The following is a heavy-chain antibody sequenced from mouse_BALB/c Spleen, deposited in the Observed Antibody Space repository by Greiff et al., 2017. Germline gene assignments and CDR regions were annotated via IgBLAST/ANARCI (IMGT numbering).Heavy chain of an antibody. CDR3: ARNRYLYAMDY. D-gene: IGHD2-14*01. Sequence: VKLQQSGPGLVQPSQSLSITCTVSGFSLTSYGVHWVRQSPGKGLEWLGVIWSGGSTDYNAAFISRLSISKDNSKSQVFFKMNSLQANDTAIYYCARNRYLYAMDYWGQGTSVTVSS. V-gene: IGHV2-2*02. CDR1: GFSLTSYG. CDR2: IWSGGST. J-gene: IGHJ4*01.